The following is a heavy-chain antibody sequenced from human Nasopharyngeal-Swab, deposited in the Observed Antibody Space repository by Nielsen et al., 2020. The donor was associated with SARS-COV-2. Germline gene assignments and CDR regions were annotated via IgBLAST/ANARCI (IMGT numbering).Heavy chain of an antibody. V-gene: IGHV1-46*01. J-gene: IGHJ5*02. CDR2: INPSGGST. D-gene: IGHD3-22*01. Sequence: WVRQAPGQGLEWMGIINPSGGSTSYAQKFQGRVTMTRDTSTSTVYMELSSLRSEDTAVYYCARGGRYYYDSSGYYGSGWFDPWGQGTLVTVSS. CDR3: ARGGRYYYDSSGYYGSGWFDP.